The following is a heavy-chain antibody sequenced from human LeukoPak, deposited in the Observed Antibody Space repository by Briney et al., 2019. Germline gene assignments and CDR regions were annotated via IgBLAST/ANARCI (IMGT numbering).Heavy chain of an antibody. CDR1: GFTFSSYG. Sequence: GGSLRLSCAASGFTFSSYGMHWVRQAPGKGLEWVAVIWYDGSNKYYADSVKSRFTISRDNSKNTLYLQINSLRAEDTAVYYCARERYGSGSYYFDYWGQGTLVTVSS. J-gene: IGHJ4*02. V-gene: IGHV3-33*01. D-gene: IGHD3-10*01. CDR3: ARERYGSGSYYFDY. CDR2: IWYDGSNK.